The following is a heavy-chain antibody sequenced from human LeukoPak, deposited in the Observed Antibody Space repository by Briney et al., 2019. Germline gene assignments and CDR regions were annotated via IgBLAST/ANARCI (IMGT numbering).Heavy chain of an antibody. J-gene: IGHJ3*02. D-gene: IGHD1-26*01. CDR1: GYSFTAFY. Sequence: ASVKVSCKTSGYSFTAFYIHWVRQAPGQGLEWMGWISAYNGNTDHAQKLQGRVTMTTDTSTSTAYMELRSLRSDDTAVYYCARIYSGNIRDAFDIWGQGTMVTVSS. V-gene: IGHV1-18*04. CDR3: ARIYSGNIRDAFDI. CDR2: ISAYNGNT.